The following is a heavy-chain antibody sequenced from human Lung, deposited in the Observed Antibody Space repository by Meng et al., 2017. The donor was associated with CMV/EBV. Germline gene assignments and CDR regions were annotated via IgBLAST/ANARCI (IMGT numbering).Heavy chain of an antibody. CDR3: ARGLTTVTTHWFDT. V-gene: IGHV3-7*01. CDR2: INHDGSEK. CDR1: GFTFSSYG. D-gene: IGHD4-17*01. Sequence: GESLKISCAASGFTFSSYGMHWVRQAPGKGLEWVANINHDGSEKYYVDSVKVRFTITRYNAKTSLYLQMNSLRAEDTAVYYCARGLTTVTTHWFDTWGQGXLVTVSS. J-gene: IGHJ5*02.